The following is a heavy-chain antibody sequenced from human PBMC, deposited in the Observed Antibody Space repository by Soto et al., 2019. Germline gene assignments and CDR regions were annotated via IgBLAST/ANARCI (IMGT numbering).Heavy chain of an antibody. CDR1: GYTFTSYA. CDR3: ARDFRFGMAEGY. J-gene: IGHJ4*02. Sequence: ASVKVSGKASGYTFTSYAMHWVRQAPGQRLEWMGWINAGNGNTKYSQKFQGRVTITRDTSASTAYMELSSLRSEDTAVYYCARDFRFGMAEGYRGQGTLVTVSP. D-gene: IGHD6-13*01. V-gene: IGHV1-3*01. CDR2: INAGNGNT.